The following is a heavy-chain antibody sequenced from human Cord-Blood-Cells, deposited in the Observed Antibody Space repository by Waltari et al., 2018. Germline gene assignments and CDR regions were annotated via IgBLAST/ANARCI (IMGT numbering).Heavy chain of an antibody. Sequence: QLQLPQWGAGLFKPSETLSPTFAVYAGSFSGYYWSWIRQPPGKGLQWIGEIDHSGSTNYNPSLKSRVTISVDTSKNQFSLNLSSVTAADTAVYYCARGWGGHWYFDLWGRGTLVTVSS. J-gene: IGHJ2*01. CDR3: ARGWGGHWYFDL. D-gene: IGHD7-27*01. CDR2: IDHSGST. V-gene: IGHV4-34*01. CDR1: AGSFSGYY.